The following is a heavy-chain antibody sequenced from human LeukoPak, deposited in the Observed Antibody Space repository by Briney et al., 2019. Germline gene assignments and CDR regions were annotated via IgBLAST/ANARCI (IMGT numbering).Heavy chain of an antibody. J-gene: IGHJ4*02. Sequence: SETLSLTCAVYGGSFSGYYWSWIRQPPGKGLEWIGEINHSGSTNYNPSLKRRVTISVDTSKNQFSLKLSSVTAADTAVYYCAGDSGYFLFDYWGQGTLVTVSS. V-gene: IGHV4-34*01. CDR2: INHSGST. D-gene: IGHD3-22*01. CDR3: AGDSGYFLFDY. CDR1: GGSFSGYY.